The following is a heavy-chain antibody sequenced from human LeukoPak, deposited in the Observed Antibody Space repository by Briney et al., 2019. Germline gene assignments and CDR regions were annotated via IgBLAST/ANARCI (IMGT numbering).Heavy chain of an antibody. D-gene: IGHD3-3*01. V-gene: IGHV3-7*01. J-gene: IGHJ2*01. Sequence: PGGSLRLSCAASGFTFSSYWMSWVRQAPGKGLEWVANIKHDGSEKYYVDSVKGRFTISRDNAKNSLYLQMNSLRAEDTAVYYCARDPYYDFWSGYRRDWYFDLWGRGTLVTVSS. CDR2: IKHDGSEK. CDR3: ARDPYYDFWSGYRRDWYFDL. CDR1: GFTFSSYW.